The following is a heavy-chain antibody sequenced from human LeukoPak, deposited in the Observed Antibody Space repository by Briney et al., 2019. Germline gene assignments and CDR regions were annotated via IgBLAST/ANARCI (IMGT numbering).Heavy chain of an antibody. V-gene: IGHV3-7*01. CDR2: IKQDGSEK. Sequence: GGSLRLSCAASGFTFSSYWMSWVRPAPGKGLEWVANIKQDGSEKYYVDSVKGRFTISRDNARNSPNLQMNSLRDDDTVVYYCVAVLGSGYYYYAFDIWGQGTMVTVSS. D-gene: IGHD3-22*01. CDR1: GFTFSSYW. J-gene: IGHJ3*02. CDR3: VAVLGSGYYYYAFDI.